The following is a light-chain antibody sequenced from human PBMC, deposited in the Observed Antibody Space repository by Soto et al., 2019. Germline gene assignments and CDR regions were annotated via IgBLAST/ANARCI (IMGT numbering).Light chain of an antibody. J-gene: IGLJ2*01. CDR1: SSDIGTFNY. V-gene: IGLV2-11*01. Sequence: QSALTQPPSVSGSPGHSVTISCIGTSSDIGTFNYVSWHQQRPGKAPTLVIYDVFQWPSGVPDRFSASKSGITASLTISGLQAEDEADYYCCSYAAGDSFKFGGGTKLTVL. CDR2: DVF. CDR3: CSYAAGDSFK.